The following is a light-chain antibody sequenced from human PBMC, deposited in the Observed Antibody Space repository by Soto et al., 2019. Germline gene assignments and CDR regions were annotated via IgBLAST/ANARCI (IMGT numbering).Light chain of an antibody. Sequence: DIQMTQSPSSLSASVGDRVTITCRASQSISSYIKWYQQKPGKAPKLLIYAASILQSAVPSRFSGSGSGTDFTLTISSLQPEDFGTYYCQQANSFPLTFGGGTKVDIK. CDR1: QSISSY. CDR2: AAS. CDR3: QQANSFPLT. J-gene: IGKJ4*01. V-gene: IGKV1-39*01.